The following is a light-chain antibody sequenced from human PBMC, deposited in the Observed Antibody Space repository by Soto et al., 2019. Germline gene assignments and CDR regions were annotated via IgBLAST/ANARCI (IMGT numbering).Light chain of an antibody. CDR2: GNN. CDR1: SSNIGAGYD. CDR3: QSYDRSLSGSVV. V-gene: IGLV1-40*01. J-gene: IGLJ2*01. Sequence: QPVLTQPPSLSGAPGQRVTISCTGSSSNIGAGYDVHWYQQLPGTAPKLLIYGNNNRPSGVPDRFSGSQSGTSASLAITGLQAEDEADYYCQSYDRSLSGSVVFGGGTKLTVL.